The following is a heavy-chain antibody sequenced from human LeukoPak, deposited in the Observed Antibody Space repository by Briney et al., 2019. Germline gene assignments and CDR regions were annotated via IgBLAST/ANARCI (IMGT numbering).Heavy chain of an antibody. D-gene: IGHD3-16*01. CDR3: ARVGGAPPNFDY. J-gene: IGHJ4*02. V-gene: IGHV3-11*04. CDR1: GFTFSDYY. Sequence: GGSLRLSCAASGFTFSDYYMSWIRQAPGKGLEWVSYISSSGSTIYYADSVKGRFTISRDNSKNTLYLQMNSLRAEDTAVFYCARVGGAPPNFDYWGQGTLVTVSS. CDR2: ISSSGSTI.